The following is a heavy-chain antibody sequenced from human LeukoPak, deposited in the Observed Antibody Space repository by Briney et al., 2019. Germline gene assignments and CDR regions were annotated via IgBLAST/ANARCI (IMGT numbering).Heavy chain of an antibody. CDR2: IYPGDSDT. Sequence: GESLRISCKGSGYSFSTYWIGWVRQMPGKGLEWVAIIYPGDSDTRCYRSFQGQVSISADRSISTAYLQWSSLKASDTAMYYCARQHDSSGYYYSWWGQGTLVTISS. CDR1: GYSFSTYW. D-gene: IGHD3-22*01. J-gene: IGHJ4*02. CDR3: ARQHDSSGYYYSW. V-gene: IGHV5-51*01.